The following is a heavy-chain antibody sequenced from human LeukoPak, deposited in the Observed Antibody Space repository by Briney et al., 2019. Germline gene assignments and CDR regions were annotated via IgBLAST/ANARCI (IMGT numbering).Heavy chain of an antibody. CDR1: RFTFSTYW. D-gene: IGHD6-19*01. CDR3: ASQRSGWYEGSSGSYYFDY. V-gene: IGHV3-74*01. Sequence: GGSLRLSCAASRFTFSTYWMHWVRQAPGKGLVWVSRINSDGSSTGYADSVKGRFTISRDNAKNSLYLQMNSLRAEDTAVFYCASQRSGWYEGSSGSYYFDYWGQGTLVTVSS. CDR2: INSDGSST. J-gene: IGHJ4*02.